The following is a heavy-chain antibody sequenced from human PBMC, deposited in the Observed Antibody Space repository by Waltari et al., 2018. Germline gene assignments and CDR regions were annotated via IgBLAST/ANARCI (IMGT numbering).Heavy chain of an antibody. CDR1: GFRLNHYW. CDR2: INESGSKK. D-gene: IGHD2-8*01. V-gene: IGHV3-7*01. CDR3: ARDDNINGASDAFDI. Sequence: EVSLVECGGDLAQAGEYLRLSCAASGFRLNHYWMSWVRQVPGKGLEWVADINESGSKKYYVDLVKGRFTISRDNAKNSVDLQMNSLRVEDTAVYYCARDDNINGASDAFDIWGQGTMVTVSS. J-gene: IGHJ3*02.